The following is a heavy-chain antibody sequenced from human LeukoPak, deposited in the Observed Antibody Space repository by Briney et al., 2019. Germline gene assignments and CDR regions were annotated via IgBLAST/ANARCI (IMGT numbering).Heavy chain of an antibody. Sequence: ASVKVSCKASGYTFTGYYMHWVRQAPGQGLEWMGWINPNSGGTNYAQKSQGRVTMTRDTSISTAYMELSRLRSDDTAVYYCARHYYDSSGYYQIDYWGQGTLVTVSS. CDR1: GYTFTGYY. V-gene: IGHV1-2*02. CDR3: ARHYYDSSGYYQIDY. J-gene: IGHJ4*02. D-gene: IGHD3-22*01. CDR2: INPNSGGT.